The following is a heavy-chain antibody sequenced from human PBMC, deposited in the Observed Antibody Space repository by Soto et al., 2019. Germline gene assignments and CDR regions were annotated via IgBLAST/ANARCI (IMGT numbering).Heavy chain of an antibody. CDR2: ISYDGSNK. V-gene: IGHV3-30-3*01. D-gene: IGHD3-22*01. CDR1: GFTFSSYA. J-gene: IGHJ3*02. Sequence: QVQLVESGGGVVQPGRSLRLSCAASGFTFSSYAMHWVSQAPGKGLEWVAVISYDGSNKYYADSVKGRFTISRDNSKNTLYLQMNSLRAEDTAVYYCARATPEYYDSSGYYRAFDIWGQGTMVTVSS. CDR3: ARATPEYYDSSGYYRAFDI.